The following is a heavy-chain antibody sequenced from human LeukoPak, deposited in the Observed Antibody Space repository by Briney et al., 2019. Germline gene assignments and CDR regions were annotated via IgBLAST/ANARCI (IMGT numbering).Heavy chain of an antibody. J-gene: IGHJ4*02. V-gene: IGHV3-43*02. Sequence: PAGSLTLSCAASGFTFDDYAMQGFRQAPRRGVEGVSVISGDGGTTYYADSLKGRFTISRDNSKNSLYLQMDSLRTEDTALYYCAKGQTGYSDRGDFDYWGRGTLVSVSS. CDR1: GFTFDDYA. D-gene: IGHD6-13*01. CDR2: ISGDGGTT. CDR3: AKGQTGYSDRGDFDY.